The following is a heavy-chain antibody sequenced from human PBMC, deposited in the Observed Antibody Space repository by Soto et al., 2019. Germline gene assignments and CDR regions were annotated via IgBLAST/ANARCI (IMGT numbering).Heavy chain of an antibody. V-gene: IGHV3-23*01. D-gene: IGHD2-15*01. CDR1: GFTFSSYA. J-gene: IGHJ5*02. CDR3: AKNPDIVVVVAATPVWFDP. CDR2: ISGSGGST. Sequence: GGSLRLSCAASGFTFSSYAMSWVRQAPGKGLEWVSAISGSGGSTYYADSVKGRFTISRDNSKNTLYLQMNSLRAGDTAVYYCAKNPDIVVVVAATPVWFDPWGQGTLVTVSS.